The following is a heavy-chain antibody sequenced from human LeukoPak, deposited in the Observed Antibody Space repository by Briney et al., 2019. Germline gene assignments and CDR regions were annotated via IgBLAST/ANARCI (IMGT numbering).Heavy chain of an antibody. CDR1: GGSITSSY. J-gene: IGHJ5*02. CDR2: IYHSGST. CDR3: ARVGGAHGWAAP. D-gene: IGHD3-16*01. V-gene: IGHV4-59*12. Sequence: PSETLSLTCTVSGGSITSSYWTWIRQPPGKGLEWIGSIYHSGSTYYNPSLKSRVTISVDKSKNQFSLKLSSVTAADTAVYYCARVGGAHGWAAPWGQGTLVTVSS.